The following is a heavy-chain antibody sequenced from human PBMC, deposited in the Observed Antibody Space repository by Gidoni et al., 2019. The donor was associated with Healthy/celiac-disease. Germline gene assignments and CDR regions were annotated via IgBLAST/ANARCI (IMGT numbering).Heavy chain of an antibody. V-gene: IGHV4-39*01. CDR2: IYYSGST. CDR1: GGSISSSSYY. CDR3: ARTQTTVTTRVVLDY. J-gene: IGHJ4*02. Sequence: QLQLQESGPGLVKPAETLSLTCTVSGGSISSSSYYWGWIRQPPGKGLEWIGSIYYSGSTYSTPSLKSRVTISVDTSKTQFSLKLSSVTAADTAVYYCARTQTTVTTRVVLDYWGQGTLVTVSS. D-gene: IGHD4-17*01.